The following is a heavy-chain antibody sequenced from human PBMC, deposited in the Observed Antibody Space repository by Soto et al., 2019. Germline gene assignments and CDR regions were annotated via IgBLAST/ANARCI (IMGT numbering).Heavy chain of an antibody. CDR1: GFTFSSYA. CDR3: AKVGGYSYGYVDYFDY. J-gene: IGHJ4*02. V-gene: IGHV3-23*01. D-gene: IGHD5-18*01. CDR2: ISGSGGST. Sequence: EVQLLEFGGGLVQPGGSLRLSCAASGFTFSSYAMSWVRQAPGKGLEWVSAISGSGGSTYYADSVKGRFTISRDNSKNTLYLQMNSLRAEDTAVYYCAKVGGYSYGYVDYFDYWGQVPLVTVSS.